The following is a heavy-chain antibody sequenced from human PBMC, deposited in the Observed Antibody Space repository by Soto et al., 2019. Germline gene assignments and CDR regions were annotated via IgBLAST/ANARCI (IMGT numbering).Heavy chain of an antibody. D-gene: IGHD6-13*01. CDR1: GYTFTSYA. V-gene: IGHV1-3*01. Sequence: ASVKVSCKASGYTFTSYAMHWVRQAPGQRLEWMGWINAGNGNTKYSQKFQGRVTITRDTSTSTAYMELRSLRSDDTAVYYCARDPASSWYGFIPWFDPWGQGTLVTVSS. J-gene: IGHJ5*02. CDR2: INAGNGNT. CDR3: ARDPASSWYGFIPWFDP.